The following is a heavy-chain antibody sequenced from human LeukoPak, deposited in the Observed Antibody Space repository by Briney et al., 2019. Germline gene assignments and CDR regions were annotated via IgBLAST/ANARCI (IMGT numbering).Heavy chain of an antibody. V-gene: IGHV6-1*01. CDR3: ARAGGDSSGYYYQQPYFNY. CDR2: TYYRSKWYN. CDR1: GDSVSSNSAA. D-gene: IGHD3-22*01. Sequence: SQTLSLTCAISGDSVSSNSAAWNWIRQSPSRGLEWLGRTYYRSKWYNDYAVSVKSRITINPDTSKNQFSLQLNSVTPEDTAVYYCARAGGDSSGYYYQQPYFNYWGQGTLVTVCS. J-gene: IGHJ4*02.